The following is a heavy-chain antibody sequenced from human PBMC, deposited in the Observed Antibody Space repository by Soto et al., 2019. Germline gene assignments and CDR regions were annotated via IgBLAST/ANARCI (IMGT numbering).Heavy chain of an antibody. CDR3: ARSDTDQSRSAY. CDR1: GYTFTRNA. J-gene: IGHJ4*02. V-gene: IGHV1-3*01. Sequence: QVQLVQSGAEVKKPGASVILSCKASGYTFTRNAIHWVRQAPGQRLEWIGKIDAGNGNTKYSQKFQGRVNIAKDTSASAVYMELNYLESEDTSIYFCARSDTDQSRSAYWGQRTLVTVSS. CDR2: IDAGNGNT.